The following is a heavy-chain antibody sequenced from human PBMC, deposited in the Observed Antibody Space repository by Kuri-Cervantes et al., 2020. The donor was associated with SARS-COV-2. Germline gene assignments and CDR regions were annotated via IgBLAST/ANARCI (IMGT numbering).Heavy chain of an antibody. V-gene: IGHV3-49*04. J-gene: IGHJ6*03. CDR2: IRSKAYGGTT. CDR1: GFTFGDYA. D-gene: IGHD3-3*01. CDR3: TTAGQSITIFGVVTNMDV. Sequence: GESLKISCTASGFTFGDYAMSWVRQAPGKGLEWVGFIRSKAYGGTTEYAASVKGRFTISRDDSKSIAYLQINSLKTEDTAVYYCTTAGQSITIFGVVTNMDVWGKGTTVTVSS.